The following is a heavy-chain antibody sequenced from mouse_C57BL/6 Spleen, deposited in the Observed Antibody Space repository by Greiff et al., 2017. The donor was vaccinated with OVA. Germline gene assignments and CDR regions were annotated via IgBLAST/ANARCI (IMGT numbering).Heavy chain of an antibody. CDR2: IWSGGST. J-gene: IGHJ3*01. D-gene: IGHD2-1*01. CDR3: ARKDGTGSWFAY. Sequence: VKLMESGPGLVQPSQSLSITCTVSGFSLTSYGVHWVRQSPGKGLEWLGVIWSGGSTDYNAAFISRLSISKDNSKSQVFFKMNSLQADDTAIYYCARKDGTGSWFAYWGQGTLVTVSA. CDR1: GFSLTSYG. V-gene: IGHV2-2*01.